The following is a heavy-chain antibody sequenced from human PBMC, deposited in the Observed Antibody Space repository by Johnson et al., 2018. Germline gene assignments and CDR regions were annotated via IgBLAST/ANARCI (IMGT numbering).Heavy chain of an antibody. V-gene: IGHV3-23*04. CDR1: GFTFSSYA. J-gene: IGHJ6*02. D-gene: IGHD6-6*01. CDR3: AISKFSSSSFLYYYGMDV. Sequence: VQLVESGGGLVQPGGSLRLSCAASGFTFSSYAMSWVRQAPGKGLEWVSAISGSGGSTYYADSVKGRFTISRDNSKNTLYLQMNSLRAEDTAVYYCAISKFSSSSFLYYYGMDVWGQGTTVTVSS. CDR2: ISGSGGST.